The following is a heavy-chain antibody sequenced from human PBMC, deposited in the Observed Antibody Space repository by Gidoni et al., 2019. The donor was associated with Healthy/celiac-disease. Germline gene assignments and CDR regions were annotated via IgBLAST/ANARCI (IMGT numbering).Heavy chain of an antibody. J-gene: IGHJ3*02. CDR2: IWYDGSNK. CDR1: GFTFSSYG. D-gene: IGHD2-2*01. CDR3: ASCSSGDAFDI. Sequence: QVQLVESGGGVVQPGRSLRLSCAASGFTFSSYGMHWVRQAPGKGLEWVAVIWYDGSNKYYADSVKGRFTISRDNSKTTLYLQMNSLRAEDTAVYYCASCSSGDAFDIWGQGTMVTVSS. V-gene: IGHV3-33*01.